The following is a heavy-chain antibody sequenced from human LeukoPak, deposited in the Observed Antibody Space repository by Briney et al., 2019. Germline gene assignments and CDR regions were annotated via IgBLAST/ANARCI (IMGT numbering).Heavy chain of an antibody. V-gene: IGHV4-59*08. CDR1: GDSITRYY. D-gene: IGHD3-22*01. Sequence: SETLSLTCSVSGDSITRYYWTWVRQPPGKGLEWIGYSYYRGSSNYHPSLRSRATISVDPSKTQFSLHLNSVTAADTAVYYCARLLPDLRYDTSGRCTRSFDVWGQGTLVTVSS. CDR3: ARLLPDLRYDTSGRCTRSFDV. CDR2: SYYRGSS. J-gene: IGHJ3*01.